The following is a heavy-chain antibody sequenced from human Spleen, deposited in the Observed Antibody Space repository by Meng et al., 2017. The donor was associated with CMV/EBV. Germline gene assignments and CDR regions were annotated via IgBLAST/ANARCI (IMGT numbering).Heavy chain of an antibody. CDR2: ITLDGGST. V-gene: IGHV3-43D*03. CDR3: AKDLHRGAARHTLSF. D-gene: IGHD6-6*01. Sequence: GGTLRLSCAASGLTFDDFAMHWVRQTPGRGLEWVSLITLDGGSTYYADSVKGRFTISRDNSKNSLYLQMSSLRAEDAALYYCAKDLHRGAARHTLSFWGQGTLVTVSS. J-gene: IGHJ4*02. CDR1: GLTFDDFA.